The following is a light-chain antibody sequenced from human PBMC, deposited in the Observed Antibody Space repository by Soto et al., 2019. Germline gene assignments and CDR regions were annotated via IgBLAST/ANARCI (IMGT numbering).Light chain of an antibody. CDR3: MQALHTPT. CDR2: LAS. CDR1: QSLQHSNGYNY. V-gene: IGKV2-28*01. J-gene: IGKJ1*01. Sequence: DIVMTQSPLSLPVTPGEPASISCKSSQSLQHSNGYNYLDWYLQKPGQSPQILIYLASNRASGVPDRFSCSGSVTDFTLQINRVEADDVGVSYCMQALHTPTFGQGTKVEIK.